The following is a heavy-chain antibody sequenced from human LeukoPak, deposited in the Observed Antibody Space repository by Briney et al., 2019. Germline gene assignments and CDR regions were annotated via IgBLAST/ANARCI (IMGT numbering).Heavy chain of an antibody. CDR2: INSDGSST. CDR1: GFTFSNYG. V-gene: IGHV3-74*01. J-gene: IGHJ5*02. D-gene: IGHD3-10*01. Sequence: PGGSLRLSCAASGFTFSNYGTHWVRQAPGKGLVWVSRINSDGSSTSYADSVKGRFTISRDNAKNTLYLQMNSLRAEDTAVYYCARDKGRNWFDPWSQGTLVTVSS. CDR3: ARDKGRNWFDP.